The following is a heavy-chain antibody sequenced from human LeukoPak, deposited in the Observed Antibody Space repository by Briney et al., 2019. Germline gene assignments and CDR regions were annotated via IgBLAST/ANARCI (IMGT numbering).Heavy chain of an antibody. CDR3: AKNLLGSESFSWYFDL. D-gene: IGHD1-26*01. V-gene: IGHV3-23*01. Sequence: AGGSLRLSCAASGFTFSTYAMSWVRQAPGKGLEWVSSISDTGSGTCYADSVKGRFTMSRDNSKNTLYLQMNSLRAEDTAVYYCAKNLLGSESFSWYFDLWGRGTLVTVSS. J-gene: IGHJ2*01. CDR2: ISDTGSGT. CDR1: GFTFSTYA.